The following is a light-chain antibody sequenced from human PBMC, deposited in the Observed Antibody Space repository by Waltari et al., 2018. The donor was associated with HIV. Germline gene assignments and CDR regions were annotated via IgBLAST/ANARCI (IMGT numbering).Light chain of an antibody. J-gene: IGLJ2*01. CDR1: YPTLGADFN. CDR3: QSFDSNVRESTVV. Sequence: QSVLPPPPSVSGAPGQRATFSCTGTYPTLGADFNVYRHQPLPGPAPKLLIYANNRRPSGVPDRYSASASGTSASLAITGLQAEDEADYYYQSFDSNVRESTVVFGGGTRVTVL. CDR2: ANN. V-gene: IGLV1-40*01.